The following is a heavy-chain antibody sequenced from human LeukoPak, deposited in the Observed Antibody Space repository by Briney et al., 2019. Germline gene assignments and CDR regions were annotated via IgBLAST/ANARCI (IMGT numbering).Heavy chain of an antibody. CDR3: ARDLWLGRGVVVPAAFFGFDP. V-gene: IGHV4-4*07. CDR1: GGSFSGYY. J-gene: IGHJ5*02. CDR2: IYTSGST. Sequence: SETLSLTCAVYGGSFSGYYWSWIRQPAGKGLEWIGRIYTSGSTNYNPSLKSRVTMSVDTSKNQFSLKLSSVTAADTAVYYCARDLWLGRGVVVPAAFFGFDPWGQGTLVTVSS. D-gene: IGHD2-2*01.